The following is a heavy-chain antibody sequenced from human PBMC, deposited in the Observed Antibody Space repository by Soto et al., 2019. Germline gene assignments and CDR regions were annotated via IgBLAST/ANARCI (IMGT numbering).Heavy chain of an antibody. D-gene: IGHD4-17*01. Sequence: SETLSLTCAVYGGSFSDYYWNWIRQPPGKGLEWLGEINQSGGTHYNPSLKSRVTISVDTSRNQFSLKLTSVTVADTAVYYCARITYGDSFYGLDVWGQGTTATVSS. CDR2: INQSGGT. V-gene: IGHV4-34*01. CDR1: GGSFSDYY. CDR3: ARITYGDSFYGLDV. J-gene: IGHJ6*02.